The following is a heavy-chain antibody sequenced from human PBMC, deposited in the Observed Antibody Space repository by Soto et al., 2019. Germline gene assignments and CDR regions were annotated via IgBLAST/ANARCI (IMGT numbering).Heavy chain of an antibody. CDR2: INSDGSNT. J-gene: IGHJ4*02. CDR1: GFTFSNYW. V-gene: IGHV3-74*01. CDR3: ASPTTTTFDY. Sequence: GGSLRLSCAASGFTFSNYWMHWVRQVPGKGLGWVSRINSDGSNTDYADPVKGRFTISRDNAKNTLYLQMNSLRVEDTGVYYCASPTTTTFDYWGQGALVTVSS. D-gene: IGHD1-1*01.